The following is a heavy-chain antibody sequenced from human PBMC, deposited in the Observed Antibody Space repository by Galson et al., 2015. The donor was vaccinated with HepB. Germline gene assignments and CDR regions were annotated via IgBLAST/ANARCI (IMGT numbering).Heavy chain of an antibody. V-gene: IGHV3-21*01. CDR2: ISSSSSYI. J-gene: IGHJ4*02. Sequence: SLRLSCAASGFTFSSYSMNWVRQAPGKGLEWVSSISSSSSYIYYADSVKGRFTISRDNAKNSLYLQVNSLRAEDTAVYYCARDGWGGVVPAQFDYWGQGTLVTVSS. D-gene: IGHD2-2*01. CDR1: GFTFSSYS. CDR3: ARDGWGGVVPAQFDY.